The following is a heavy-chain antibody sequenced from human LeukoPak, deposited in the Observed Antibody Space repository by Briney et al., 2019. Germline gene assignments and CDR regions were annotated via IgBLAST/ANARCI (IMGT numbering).Heavy chain of an antibody. J-gene: IGHJ4*02. V-gene: IGHV3-30*04. Sequence: GRSLTLSCAASGFTFSTYTLHWVSQAPAKGLEWVAVVLYDGETKYYADSVKGRFTISRDNSGNTLSLEMNSLRPDDTAVYYCARVPRGHTAYDHSGRDTFEDWGQGTRVAVCS. CDR3: ARVPRGHTAYDHSGRDTFED. CDR2: VLYDGETK. CDR1: GFTFSTYT. D-gene: IGHD3-22*01.